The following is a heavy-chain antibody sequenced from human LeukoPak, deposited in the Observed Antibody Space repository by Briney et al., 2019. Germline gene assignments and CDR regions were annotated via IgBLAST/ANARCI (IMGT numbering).Heavy chain of an antibody. CDR2: VSAYNGNT. CDR3: ARDFDYGDNVFDY. J-gene: IGHJ4*02. V-gene: IGHV1-18*04. CDR1: GYTFSTYG. Sequence: ASVKVSCKASGYTFSTYGIAWVRHAPGQGLEWMGWVSAYNGNTRYSQKFQGRVTMTTDTATSTANMEMRSLRSDDTALYYCARDFDYGDNVFDYWGQGTLVTVSS. D-gene: IGHD4-17*01.